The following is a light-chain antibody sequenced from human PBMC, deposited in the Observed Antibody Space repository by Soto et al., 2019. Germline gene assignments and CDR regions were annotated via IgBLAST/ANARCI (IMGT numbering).Light chain of an antibody. CDR1: TGAVTSGNY. V-gene: IGLV7-43*01. Sequence: QAVVTQETSLTVSPGGTVTLTCASNTGAVTSGNYASWFQQKPGQAPRTLIYTTNNKHSWTPARFSGSLLGDKAALTVSGVQPEDEADYYCLLYYGGAHLVFGGGTKLTVL. CDR3: LLYYGGAHLV. J-gene: IGLJ3*02. CDR2: TTN.